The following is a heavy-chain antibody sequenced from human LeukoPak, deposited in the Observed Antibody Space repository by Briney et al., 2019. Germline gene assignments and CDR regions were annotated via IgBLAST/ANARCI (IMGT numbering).Heavy chain of an antibody. D-gene: IGHD3-10*01. V-gene: IGHV3-43*02. CDR1: GFTFGHYA. J-gene: IGHJ6*02. CDR2: ISGDGDGT. CDR3: AKDRGGYYGSGTSYYFYGMDV. Sequence: GGSLRLSCAASGFTFGHYAMHCVRQAPGRGLEWVSLISGDGDGTYYADSVKGRFTISRDTSRNSLYLQMDSLRTEDTALYYCAKDRGGYYGSGTSYYFYGMDVWGQGTTVTVSS.